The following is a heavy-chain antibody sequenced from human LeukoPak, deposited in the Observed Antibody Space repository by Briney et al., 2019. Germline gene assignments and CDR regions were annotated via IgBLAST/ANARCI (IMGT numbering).Heavy chain of an antibody. J-gene: IGHJ5*01. Sequence: PSQTLSLTCTVSGYAITSGGFSWTWLRQPPGKGLEWIGCIYDRGPAYYNTSLKSRFTISVDRPKNQFFLNVTSLTAADTAVYYCARSRQASGLFNSWGQGNLVVVSS. CDR2: IYDRGPA. CDR1: GYAITSGGFS. CDR3: ARSRQASGLFNS. V-gene: IGHV4-30-2*01. D-gene: IGHD3-10*01.